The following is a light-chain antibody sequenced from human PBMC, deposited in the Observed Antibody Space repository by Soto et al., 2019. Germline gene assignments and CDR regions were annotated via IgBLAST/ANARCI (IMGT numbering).Light chain of an antibody. V-gene: IGLV2-14*03. Sequence: QSALTQPASVSGSPGQSITISCTGASSDVGGYNYVSWYQHHPGKAPKLVIYDVTNRPSGVSHRFSGSRSGNTASLTISGLQAEDEADYYCSTYSLHVVFGGGTKVTVL. J-gene: IGLJ2*01. CDR3: STYSLHVV. CDR1: SSDVGGYNY. CDR2: DVT.